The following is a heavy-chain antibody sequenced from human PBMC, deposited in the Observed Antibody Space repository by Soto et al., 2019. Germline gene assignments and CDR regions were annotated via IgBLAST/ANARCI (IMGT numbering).Heavy chain of an antibody. V-gene: IGHV3-20*01. CDR2: INWNGGST. CDR3: AISPGIAEAGAFDI. D-gene: IGHD6-13*01. J-gene: IGHJ3*02. Sequence: GGSLRLSCAASGFTFDDYGMSWVRQAPGKGLEWVSGINWNGGSTGYADSVKGRFTISRDNAKNSLYLQMNSLRAEDTALYHCAISPGIAEAGAFDIWGQGTMVTVSS. CDR1: GFTFDDYG.